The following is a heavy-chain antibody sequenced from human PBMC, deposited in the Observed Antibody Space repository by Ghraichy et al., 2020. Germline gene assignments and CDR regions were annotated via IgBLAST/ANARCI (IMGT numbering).Heavy chain of an antibody. CDR2: VYHSDTA. V-gene: IGHV4-30-2*06. J-gene: IGHJ6*02. CDR1: GGSVSSDPYS. Sequence: SETLSLTCVVSGGSVSSDPYSWTWLRQSPGKGLEWIGYVYHSDTAYYNLSLKTRVSISVDRYKNQFSLKLSSVTAADTAVYYCAVLASNGVDVWGQGITVTVSS. D-gene: IGHD3-3*01. CDR3: AVLASNGVDV.